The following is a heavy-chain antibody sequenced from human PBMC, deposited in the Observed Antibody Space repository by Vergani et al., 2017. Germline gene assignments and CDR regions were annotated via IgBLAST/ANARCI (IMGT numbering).Heavy chain of an antibody. V-gene: IGHV3-33*01. CDR3: ARETRDTPSSLDY. D-gene: IGHD5-24*01. Sequence: QVQLVESGGGVVQPGRSLRLSCAASGFRFSSYGMNWVRQAPGKGLEWVSMTWYEGNNNYYADSVKGRFTISKDISKNTLYLQMNSLRGDDTAVYYCARETRDTPSSLDYWVQGTLVTVSS. CDR1: GFRFSSYG. CDR2: TWYEGNNN. J-gene: IGHJ4*02.